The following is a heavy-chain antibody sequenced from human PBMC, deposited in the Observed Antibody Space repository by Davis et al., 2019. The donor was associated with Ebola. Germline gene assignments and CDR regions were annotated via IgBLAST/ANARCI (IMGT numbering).Heavy chain of an antibody. D-gene: IGHD3-9*01. V-gene: IGHV3-7*03. CDR3: ARVNAVTGYSRFDS. Sequence: PGGSLRLSCAASGFTFSSYWMSWVRQAPGKGLEWVANIKQDGSEKYYVDSVKGRFTISRDNAKNSLYLQMNSLRAEDTALYHCARVNAVTGYSRFDSWGQGTLVTVSS. CDR1: GFTFSSYW. CDR2: IKQDGSEK. J-gene: IGHJ5*01.